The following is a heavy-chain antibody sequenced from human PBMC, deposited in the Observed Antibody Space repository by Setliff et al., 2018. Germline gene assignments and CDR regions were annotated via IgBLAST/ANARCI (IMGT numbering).Heavy chain of an antibody. J-gene: IGHJ4*02. D-gene: IGHD3-10*01. CDR1: GFTFSSYA. Sequence: GGSLRLSCAASGFTFSSYAMSWVRQAPGKGLERVSAISGRGDSTFYEDAVKGRFTISRDNSKNTLYLQMGSLRAEDMAVYYCATGEWSYWGQGTLVTVSS. CDR2: ISGRGDST. V-gene: IGHV3-23*01. CDR3: ATGEWSY.